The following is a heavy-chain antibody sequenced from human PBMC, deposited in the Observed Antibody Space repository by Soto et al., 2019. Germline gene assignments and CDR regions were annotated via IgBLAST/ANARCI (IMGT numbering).Heavy chain of an antibody. CDR3: AKMRGSRMGDWCVDF. V-gene: IGHV3-23*01. Sequence: EVQLLESGGGSIQPGGSLRLSCAASGFTFSNYAMSWVRQAPGKGLEWVSALNGNGVATFYADSVKGRFTISRDNSKNTLYVQMNNMRDEDTAVYFCAKMRGSRMGDWCVDFWGRGTLVTVSS. CDR2: LNGNGVAT. D-gene: IGHD2-8*01. J-gene: IGHJ2*01. CDR1: GFTFSNYA.